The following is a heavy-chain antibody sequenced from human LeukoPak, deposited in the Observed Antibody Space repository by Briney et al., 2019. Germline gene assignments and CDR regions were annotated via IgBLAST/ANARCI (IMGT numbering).Heavy chain of an antibody. V-gene: IGHV4-34*01. Sequence: SETLSLTCAVYGGSFSGYYWSWIRQPPGKGLEWIGEIDHSGGTAYNPSLKSRVTISVDTSKSQFSLKLTSVTAADTAVYYCATLTTVVTAYYFDYWGQGTLVTVSS. D-gene: IGHD4-23*01. CDR1: GGSFSGYY. CDR3: ATLTTVVTAYYFDY. CDR2: IDHSGGT. J-gene: IGHJ4*02.